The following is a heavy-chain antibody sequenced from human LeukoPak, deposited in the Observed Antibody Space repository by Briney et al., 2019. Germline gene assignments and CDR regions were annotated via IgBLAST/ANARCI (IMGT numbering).Heavy chain of an antibody. D-gene: IGHD3-16*01. Sequence: PGGSLRLSCAASGFTFSSYAMSWVRQAPARGLEWVSSLRGDGETFYIDSVKGRFTLSRDESRNTVYLQLNNLRVEDTAVYFCAKASWVSRADAALWGQGTLVTVSS. V-gene: IGHV3-23*01. J-gene: IGHJ4*02. CDR2: LRGDGET. CDR1: GFTFSSYA. CDR3: AKASWVSRADAAL.